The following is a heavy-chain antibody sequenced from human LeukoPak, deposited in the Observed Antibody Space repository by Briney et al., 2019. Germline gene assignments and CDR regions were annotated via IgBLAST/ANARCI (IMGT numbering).Heavy chain of an antibody. D-gene: IGHD6-13*01. V-gene: IGHV3-23*01. J-gene: IGHJ6*03. CDR1: GFTVSNVA. CDR3: ARHSDGSRWGHSYFYYMDV. Sequence: GGFLRLSCAAAGFTVSNVAMSWARQAPGNGLELVSAITSNCVSTDYTDFVKGRFTISRDTSMNTVFLQMNSLRDDDTAVYYCARHSDGSRWGHSYFYYMDVWGKGTTVTVSS. CDR2: ITSNCVST.